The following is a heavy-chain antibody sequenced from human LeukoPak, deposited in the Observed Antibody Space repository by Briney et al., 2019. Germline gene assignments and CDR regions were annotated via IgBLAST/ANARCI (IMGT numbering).Heavy chain of an antibody. Sequence: SETLSLTCTVSCDSISDTKDFWGWIRQPPGKGLEWIANIYYSGTTFYDPSLKRRVTISLDTSKNQFSLQLRSVTVADTAVYYCARQLYSSATVWGQGTTFAVSS. D-gene: IGHD6-25*01. J-gene: IGHJ6*02. CDR3: ARQLYSSATV. CDR1: CDSISDTKDF. CDR2: IYYSGTT. V-gene: IGHV4-39*01.